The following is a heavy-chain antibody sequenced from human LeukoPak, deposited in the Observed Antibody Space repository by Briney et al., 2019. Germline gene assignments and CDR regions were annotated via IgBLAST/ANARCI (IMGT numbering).Heavy chain of an antibody. CDR2: ISSSSSDI. Sequence: GGSLRLSCAASGFTLSSYGMNWVRQAPGKGLEWVSFISSSSSDIYYADSVKGRFTISRDNAKNSLYLHMNSLRTEDTAIYYCASLSFIPKYYDSLTGLWGQGTLVTVSS. V-gene: IGHV3-21*06. CDR3: ASLSFIPKYYDSLTGL. CDR1: GFTLSSYG. D-gene: IGHD3-9*01. J-gene: IGHJ4*02.